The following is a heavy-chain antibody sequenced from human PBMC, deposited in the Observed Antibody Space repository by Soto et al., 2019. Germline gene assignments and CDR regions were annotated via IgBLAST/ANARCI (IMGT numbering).Heavy chain of an antibody. J-gene: IGHJ4*02. Sequence: GGSLRLSCAASGFSFSSYSMIWVRQAPGEGLEWVSFITSSSSSIFYAASVQGRFAISRDNAKNSLYLQMNGLRAEDTAVYYCARAFAGTSSSDYWGQGTLVTVSS. CDR3: ARAFAGTSSSDY. V-gene: IGHV3-21*01. CDR2: ITSSSSSI. CDR1: GFSFSSYS. D-gene: IGHD6-13*01.